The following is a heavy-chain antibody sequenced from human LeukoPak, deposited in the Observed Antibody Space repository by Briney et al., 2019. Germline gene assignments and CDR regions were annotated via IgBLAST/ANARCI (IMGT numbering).Heavy chain of an antibody. D-gene: IGHD3-22*01. V-gene: IGHV3-66*01. Sequence: EGSLRLSCAASGFTVSTNYMSWVRQAPGKGLEWVSVVYSGGSTYYADSVKGRFTMSRDNSKNTLYLQMNSLRTDDTAVYYCARDPDNSAYYFNYWGQGTLVTVSS. J-gene: IGHJ4*02. CDR3: ARDPDNSAYYFNY. CDR1: GFTVSTNY. CDR2: VYSGGST.